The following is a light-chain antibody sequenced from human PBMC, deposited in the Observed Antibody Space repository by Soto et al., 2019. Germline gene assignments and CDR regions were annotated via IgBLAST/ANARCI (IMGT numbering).Light chain of an antibody. CDR1: QSVSITY. J-gene: IGKJ5*01. Sequence: EVVLTQSPATLSLSPGERATLSCRASQSVSITYLAWFQQQPGQAPRLLMSGTSNRATGTPDRFSGSGSGTDFTLTISRLEPEDFAVYYCQQRRNFTLGQGTRLEIK. V-gene: IGKV3D-20*02. CDR3: QQRRNFT. CDR2: GTS.